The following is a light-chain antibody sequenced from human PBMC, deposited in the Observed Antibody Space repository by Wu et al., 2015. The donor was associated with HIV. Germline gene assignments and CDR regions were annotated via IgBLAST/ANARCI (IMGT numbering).Light chain of an antibody. CDR1: QSVTSGY. CDR3: HHYGWAPKA. J-gene: IGKJ4*01. Sequence: ENVLTQSPDTLSVSVGQRVTLSCRASQSVTSGYLAWYQQKPGQAPRLLIYETSNRATGIPDRFGGSGSGTDFTLIISRVEPEDFAVYFCHHYGWAPKAFGGGT. V-gene: IGKV3-20*01. CDR2: ETS.